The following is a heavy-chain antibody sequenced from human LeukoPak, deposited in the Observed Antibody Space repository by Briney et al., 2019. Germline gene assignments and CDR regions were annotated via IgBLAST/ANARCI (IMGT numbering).Heavy chain of an antibody. J-gene: IGHJ6*02. V-gene: IGHV4-59*01. Sequence: SETLSLTCTVSGGSISSYYWSWIRQPPGKGLEWIGYIYYSGSTNYNPSLKSRVTISVDTSKNRFSLKLSSVTAADTAVYYCARDPSRFGELWGYYYYGMDVWGQGTTVTVSS. CDR3: ARDPSRFGELWGYYYYGMDV. CDR1: GGSISSYY. D-gene: IGHD3-10*01. CDR2: IYYSGST.